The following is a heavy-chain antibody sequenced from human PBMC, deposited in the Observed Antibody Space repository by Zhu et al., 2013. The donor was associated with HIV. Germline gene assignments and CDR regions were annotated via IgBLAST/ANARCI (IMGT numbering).Heavy chain of an antibody. CDR2: MNANSGAT. J-gene: IGHJ5*02. Sequence: QVQLVQSGAEVKRPGASVKVSCRASGYTFTTYDIIWVRQAAGQGLEWMGWMNANSGATGYALKFQDRVTLTRNTSISTAYMDLSSLRSDDTAVYYCALRSNWFDPWGQGTLVTVSS. D-gene: IGHD3-3*01. CDR1: GYTFTTYD. V-gene: IGHV1-8*01. CDR3: ALRSNWFDP.